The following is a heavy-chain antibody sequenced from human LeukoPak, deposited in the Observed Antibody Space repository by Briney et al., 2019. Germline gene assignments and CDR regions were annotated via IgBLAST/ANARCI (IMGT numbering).Heavy chain of an antibody. CDR2: INHSGST. D-gene: IGHD3-10*01. CDR3: VRDRGLGRGFDP. Sequence: KPGGSLRLSCAASGFTFSNYGMHWIRQPPGKGLEWIGEINHSGSTNYNPSLKSRVTISVDTSKNQFSLRLNSLTAADTAVYWCVRDRGLGRGFDPWGQGTLVTVSS. J-gene: IGHJ5*02. V-gene: IGHV4-34*01. CDR1: GFTFSNYG.